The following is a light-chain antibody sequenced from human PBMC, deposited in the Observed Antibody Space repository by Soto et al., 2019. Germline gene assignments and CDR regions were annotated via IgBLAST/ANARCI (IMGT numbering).Light chain of an antibody. Sequence: QLVLTQPPSVSGAPGQRVTISCTGSSSNIGAGYDVHWYQQLPGTAPKLLIYGNSNRPSGVPDRFSGSKSGTSASLAITELQAEDEADYYCQSYDSSLSAVFGGGTQLIVL. V-gene: IGLV1-40*01. J-gene: IGLJ7*01. CDR3: QSYDSSLSAV. CDR1: SSNIGAGYD. CDR2: GNS.